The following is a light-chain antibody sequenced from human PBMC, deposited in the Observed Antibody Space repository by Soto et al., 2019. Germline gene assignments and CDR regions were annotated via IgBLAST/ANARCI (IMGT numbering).Light chain of an antibody. CDR2: DVS. Sequence: QSALTQPASVYGSPGQSITISCTGTSSDVSGYNYVSWYQQHPGKAPKLMIYDVSNRPSGVSNRFSGSKSGNTASLTISGLQAEDEADYYCCSYTSSSTVVFGGGTKLTVL. J-gene: IGLJ2*01. V-gene: IGLV2-14*01. CDR3: CSYTSSSTVV. CDR1: SSDVSGYNY.